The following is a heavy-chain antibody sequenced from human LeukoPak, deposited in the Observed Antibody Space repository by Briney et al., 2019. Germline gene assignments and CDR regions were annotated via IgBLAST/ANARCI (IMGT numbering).Heavy chain of an antibody. CDR2: IYYSGST. CDR1: GGSISSYY. J-gene: IGHJ6*03. D-gene: IGHD3-10*01. CDR3: ARASRGADYYMDV. V-gene: IGHV4-59*01. Sequence: PSETLSLTCTVSGGSISSYYWSWIRQPPGKGLEWIGYIYYSGSTNYNPSLKSRVTISVDTSKNQFSLKLSSVTAADTAVYYCARASRGADYYMDVWGKGTTVTVSS.